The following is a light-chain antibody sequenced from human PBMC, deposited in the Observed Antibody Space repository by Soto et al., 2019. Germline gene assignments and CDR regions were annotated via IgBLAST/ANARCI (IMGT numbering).Light chain of an antibody. V-gene: IGLV1-40*01. J-gene: IGLJ2*01. CDR3: QSYDSGLSGWL. Sequence: QSVLTQPPSVSGAPGQRVTISCTGSSSNIGAVFDVHWYQQVPGTAPKLLISENTKRPSGVPDRFSGSKSGTSASLAITGLQAEDEDDYYCQSYDSGLSGWLFGGGTKLTVL. CDR1: SSNIGAVFD. CDR2: ENT.